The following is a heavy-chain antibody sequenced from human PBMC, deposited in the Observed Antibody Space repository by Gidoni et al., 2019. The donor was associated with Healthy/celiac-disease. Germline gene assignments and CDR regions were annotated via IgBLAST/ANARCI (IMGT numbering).Heavy chain of an antibody. Sequence: EVQLVESGGGLVQPGGSLRLSCAASGFPFSSYWVGWVRQAPGKGLEWVANIKQDGSEKYYVDSVKGRFTISRDNAKNSLYLQMNSLRAEDTAVYYCARDGRKGVVVYAIVFDYWGQGTLVTVSS. CDR1: GFPFSSYW. CDR2: IKQDGSEK. J-gene: IGHJ4*02. V-gene: IGHV3-7*03. CDR3: ARDGRKGVVVYAIVFDY. D-gene: IGHD2-8*02.